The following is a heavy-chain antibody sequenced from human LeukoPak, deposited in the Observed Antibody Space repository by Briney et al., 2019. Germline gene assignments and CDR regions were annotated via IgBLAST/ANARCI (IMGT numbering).Heavy chain of an antibody. D-gene: IGHD6-19*01. V-gene: IGHV1-2*02. CDR2: INPNSCGT. Sequence: RASVKVSCKASGYTFTGYYMHWVRQAPGQGLELMGWINPNSCGTNYAQKFQGRVTMTRDTSISTAYMERSRLRSYDPAWYYCARDSSGWYDYWGQGTLVTVSS. CDR3: ARDSSGWYDY. J-gene: IGHJ4*02. CDR1: GYTFTGYY.